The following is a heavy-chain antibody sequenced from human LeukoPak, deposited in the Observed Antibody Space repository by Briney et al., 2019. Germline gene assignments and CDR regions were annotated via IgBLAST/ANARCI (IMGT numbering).Heavy chain of an antibody. CDR3: ARFQRPFDY. CDR1: GYTFTSYD. J-gene: IGHJ4*02. V-gene: IGHV1-8*01. CDR2: MSSNSGYT. Sequence: ASVRVSCKASGYTFTSYDINWIRQAAGQGLEWVGWMSSNSGYTGYARKFQGRVTMTSKNSLNTVYMELSSLRSEDTAVYFCARFQRPFDYWGQGTLVTVSS.